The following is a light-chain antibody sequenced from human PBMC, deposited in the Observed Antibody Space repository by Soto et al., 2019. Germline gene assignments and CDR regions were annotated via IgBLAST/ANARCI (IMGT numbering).Light chain of an antibody. CDR3: QQYNGYSGT. CDR1: QSINSW. Sequence: DTQMTQSPSTLSASVGDRVTITYRASQSINSWLAWYQQKPGKAPKLLIYKASNLESGVPSRFSGSASGTEFTLTISSLQPDDLATYYCQQYNGYSGTFGQGTKVEIK. J-gene: IGKJ2*02. V-gene: IGKV1-5*03. CDR2: KAS.